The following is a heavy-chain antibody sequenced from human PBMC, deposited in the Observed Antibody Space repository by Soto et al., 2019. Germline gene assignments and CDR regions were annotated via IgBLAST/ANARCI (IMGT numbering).Heavy chain of an antibody. CDR1: GFTFSYYG. D-gene: IGHD2-15*01. CDR2: ISYDGSDR. Sequence: GGSLRLSCKGPGFTFSYYGFHWVRQAPGKGLEWVAMISYDGSDRYYRDSVQGRFTISRDDSKNTVFLQMNSLRTEDTAMYYCARSTYCNGGSCYPQYWGPGTLVTVSS. CDR3: ARSTYCNGGSCYPQY. V-gene: IGHV3-30*03. J-gene: IGHJ4*02.